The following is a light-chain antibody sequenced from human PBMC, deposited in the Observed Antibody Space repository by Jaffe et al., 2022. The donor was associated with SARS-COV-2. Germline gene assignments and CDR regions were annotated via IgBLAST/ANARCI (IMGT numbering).Light chain of an antibody. J-gene: IGLJ3*02. CDR3: VLYMGSGSWV. V-gene: IGLV8-61*01. CDR1: SGSVSTSYY. Sequence: QTVVTQEPPFSVSPGGTVTLTCGLSSGSVSTSYYPSWYQQTPGQAPRTLIYNTNTRSSGVPDRFFGSILGNKAALTITGAQADDESDYYCVLYMGSGSWVFGGGTKLTVL. CDR2: NTN.